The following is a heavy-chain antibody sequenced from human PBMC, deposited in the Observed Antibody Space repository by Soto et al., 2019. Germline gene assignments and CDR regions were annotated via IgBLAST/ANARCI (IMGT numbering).Heavy chain of an antibody. J-gene: IGHJ6*02. D-gene: IGHD3-3*01. CDR3: AKFFWFYAPLRDPFYF. Sequence: PGGSLRLSCAASGFTFSGSGMHWVRQAPGMGLEWVAVLWHDSSTEYYADSVKGRFTVSRDNPKNNLFLQMNSLRAEDTAVYYCAKFFWFYAPLRDPFYFWGQGSTDPGSS. CDR2: LWHDSSTE. V-gene: IGHV3-33*06. CDR1: GFTFSGSG.